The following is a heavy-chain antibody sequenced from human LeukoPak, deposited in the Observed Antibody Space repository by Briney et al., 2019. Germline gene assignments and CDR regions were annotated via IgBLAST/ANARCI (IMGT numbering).Heavy chain of an antibody. Sequence: ASVKVSCKVSGYTLTELSMHWVRQAPGKGLEWMGGFDPEDGETIYAQKFQGRVTMTEDTSTYTAYMELSSLRSEDTAVYYCATVSLWVGSAFDIWGQGTMATVSS. CDR3: ATVSLWVGSAFDI. J-gene: IGHJ3*02. V-gene: IGHV1-24*01. D-gene: IGHD1-26*01. CDR2: FDPEDGET. CDR1: GYTLTELS.